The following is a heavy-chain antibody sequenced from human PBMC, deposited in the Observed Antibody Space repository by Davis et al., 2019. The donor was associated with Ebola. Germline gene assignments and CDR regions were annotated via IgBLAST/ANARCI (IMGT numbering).Heavy chain of an antibody. CDR1: GGSISSYY. Sequence: MPSETLSLTCTVSGGSISSYYWTWIRQPPGKGLEWIGYIYYSGSTNYTPSLNSRVTISVDTSKNQFSLKLSSVTAADTAVYYCASEGSSGWYGNWFDPWGQGTLVTVSS. J-gene: IGHJ5*02. CDR3: ASEGSSGWYGNWFDP. CDR2: IYYSGST. D-gene: IGHD6-19*01. V-gene: IGHV4-59*08.